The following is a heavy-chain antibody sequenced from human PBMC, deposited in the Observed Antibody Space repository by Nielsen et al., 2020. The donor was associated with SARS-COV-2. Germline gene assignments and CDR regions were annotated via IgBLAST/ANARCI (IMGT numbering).Heavy chain of an antibody. V-gene: IGHV3-7*01. CDR1: GFTCSSYW. CDR3: ARGGR. Sequence: GESLKISCAASGFTCSSYWMNWVRQAPGKGLEWVANIKQDGSEKYYGDSVKGRFTISRDNAKNSLYLHMNSLRVEDTAVYYCARGGRWGQGTLVTVSS. J-gene: IGHJ4*02. CDR2: IKQDGSEK.